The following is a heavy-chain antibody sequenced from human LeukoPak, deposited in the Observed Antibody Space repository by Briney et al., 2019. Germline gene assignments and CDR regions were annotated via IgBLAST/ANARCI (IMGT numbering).Heavy chain of an antibody. Sequence: PGGSLRLSCAASGFTFRTYWMSWVRQTPGKGLECVANIKEDGSEKYYVDSVKGRFTISRDDAKNSLYLQMNSLRAEDTAVYFCVRGYKGRGDFWGQGTLVTVSS. J-gene: IGHJ4*02. CDR3: VRGYKGRGDF. CDR1: GFTFRTYW. CDR2: IKEDGSEK. D-gene: IGHD5-18*01. V-gene: IGHV3-7*01.